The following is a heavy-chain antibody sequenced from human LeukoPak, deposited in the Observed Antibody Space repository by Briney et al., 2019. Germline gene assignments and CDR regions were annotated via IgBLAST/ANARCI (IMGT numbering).Heavy chain of an antibody. D-gene: IGHD3-10*01. J-gene: IGHJ4*02. CDR2: ISGSGGST. V-gene: IGHV3-23*01. CDR1: GFTFSSYA. CDR3: AKAPYYYGSGSYYTF. Sequence: HPGGSLRLSCAASGFTFSSYAMSWVRQAPGKGLEWVSAISGSGGSTYYADSVKGRFTISRDNSKNTLYLQMNSLRAEDTAVYYCAKAPYYYGSGSYYTFWGQGTLVTVSS.